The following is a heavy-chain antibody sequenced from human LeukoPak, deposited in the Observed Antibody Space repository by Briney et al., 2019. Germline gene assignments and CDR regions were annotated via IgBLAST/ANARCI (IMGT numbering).Heavy chain of an antibody. CDR3: ARLSGRGLDY. D-gene: IGHD3-10*01. Sequence: GEPLKISCKGYGYSFTSNWIVWVRQMPGKGLEWMGTIFPSDSDTRYSPSFQGRVIISDDKSIDTAYLQWSSLKASDTAVYYCARLSGRGLDYWGQGTLVTVSS. CDR2: IFPSDSDT. V-gene: IGHV5-51*01. J-gene: IGHJ4*02. CDR1: GYSFTSNW.